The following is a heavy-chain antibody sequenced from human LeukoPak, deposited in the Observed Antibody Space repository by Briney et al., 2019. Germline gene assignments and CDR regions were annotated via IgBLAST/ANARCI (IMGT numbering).Heavy chain of an antibody. J-gene: IGHJ3*02. CDR1: GGSISTFY. V-gene: IGHV4-59*01. D-gene: IGHD3-10*02. CDR2: IYYTGNT. Sequence: PSETLSLTCTVSGGSISTFYWSWIRQPPGKGLEWIGYIYYTGNTNYNPSLKGRVTISVDTSKNQFSLKLSSVTAADTAVYFCARVQSADYDRAFDIWGQGTMVTVSS. CDR3: ARVQSADYDRAFDI.